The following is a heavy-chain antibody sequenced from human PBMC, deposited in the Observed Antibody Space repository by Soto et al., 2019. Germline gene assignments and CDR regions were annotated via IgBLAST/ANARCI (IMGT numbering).Heavy chain of an antibody. CDR1: GFAFSTYA. V-gene: IGHV3-48*02. Sequence: GGSLRLSCAATGFAFSTYAMTWVRQAPGKGLEWVSFISSTSSTKDYADSVKGRFTISRDNAKNSVYLQMNSLRDGDTAVYYCARRITMVRGPYYYYGMGVWGQGTTVTVSS. CDR3: ARRITMVRGPYYYYGMGV. J-gene: IGHJ6*02. CDR2: ISSTSSTK. D-gene: IGHD3-10*01.